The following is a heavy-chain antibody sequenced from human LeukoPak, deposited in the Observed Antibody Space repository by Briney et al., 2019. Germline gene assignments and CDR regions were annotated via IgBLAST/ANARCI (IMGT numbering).Heavy chain of an antibody. CDR3: ARGLSQYYFDY. CDR1: GGSISSSSYY. CDR2: INHSGST. J-gene: IGHJ4*02. Sequence: KSSETLSLTCTVSGGSISSSSYYWGWIRQPPGKGLEWIGEINHSGSTNYNPSLKSRVTISVDTSKNQFSLKLSSVTAADTAVYYCARGLSQYYFDYWGQGTLVTVSS. V-gene: IGHV4-39*07.